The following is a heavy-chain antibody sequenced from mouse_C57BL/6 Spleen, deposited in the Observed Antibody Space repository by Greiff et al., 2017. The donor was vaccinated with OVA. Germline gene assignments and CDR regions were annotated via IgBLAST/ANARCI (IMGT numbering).Heavy chain of an antibody. Sequence: EVKVEESGGGLVKPGGSLKLSCAASGFTFSDYGMHWVRQAPEKGLEWVAYISSGSNTIYYADTVKGRFTISRDNAKNTLFLQMTSLRSEDTAMYYCAQHSSGFFYWGQGTLVTVSA. CDR3: AQHSSGFFY. D-gene: IGHD3-1*01. CDR2: ISSGSNTI. CDR1: GFTFSDYG. J-gene: IGHJ3*01. V-gene: IGHV5-17*01.